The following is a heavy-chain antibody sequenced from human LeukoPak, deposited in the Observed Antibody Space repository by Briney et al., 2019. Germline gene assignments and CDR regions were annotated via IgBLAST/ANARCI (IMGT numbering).Heavy chain of an antibody. V-gene: IGHV3-48*03. J-gene: IGHJ3*02. Sequence: PGRSLRLSCAASGFTFSSYEMNWVRQAPGKGLGWVSYISSSGSTIYYADSVKGRFTISRDNAKNSLYLQMNSLRAEHTAVYYCARDTYDILTGYRTYAFDIWGQGTMVTVSS. D-gene: IGHD3-9*01. CDR3: ARDTYDILTGYRTYAFDI. CDR1: GFTFSSYE. CDR2: ISSSGSTI.